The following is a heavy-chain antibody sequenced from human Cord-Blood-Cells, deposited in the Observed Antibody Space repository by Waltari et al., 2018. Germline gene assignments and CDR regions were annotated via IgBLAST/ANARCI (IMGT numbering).Heavy chain of an antibody. D-gene: IGHD5-12*01. CDR1: GGTFSSYA. J-gene: IGHJ4*02. V-gene: IGHV1-69*01. Sequence: QVQLVQSGAEVKKPGSSVKVSCKASGGTFSSYAISWVRQAPGQGLEWMGGIIPILGTANYAQKFQGRVTITADESTSTAYMELSSLRSEDTAVYYCAVVGTRIVATIRGVVDYWGEGTLVTVSS. CDR3: AVVGTRIVATIRGVVDY. CDR2: IIPILGTA.